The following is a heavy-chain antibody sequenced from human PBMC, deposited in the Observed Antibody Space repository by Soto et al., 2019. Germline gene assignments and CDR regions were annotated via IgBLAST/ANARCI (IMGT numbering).Heavy chain of an antibody. J-gene: IGHJ5*02. Sequence: SETLSLTCTLSGSSISSGGYYWSWIRQHPGKGLEWIGYIYYSGSTYYNRSLKSRVTISVDTSKNQFSLKLSSVAAADTAVYYFANDLAAAGQPPQMIESWGQGTVVIVSA. CDR3: ANDLAAAGQPPQMIES. V-gene: IGHV4-31*03. CDR1: GSSISSGGYY. D-gene: IGHD6-13*01. CDR2: IYYSGST.